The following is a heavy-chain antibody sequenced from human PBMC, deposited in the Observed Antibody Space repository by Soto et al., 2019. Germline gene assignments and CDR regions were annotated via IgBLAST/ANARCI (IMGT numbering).Heavy chain of an antibody. Sequence: GGSLRLSCAASGFTFSSYGIHWVRQAPGKGLEWVAVISYDGSNEYFADSVKGRFTISRDNSKNTLYLQMNSLRADDTAVYYCAKEKRYCTSTNCPHYNYGMDVWGQGTTVTVSS. CDR2: ISYDGSNE. D-gene: IGHD2-2*01. J-gene: IGHJ6*02. CDR3: AKEKRYCTSTNCPHYNYGMDV. V-gene: IGHV3-30*18. CDR1: GFTFSSYG.